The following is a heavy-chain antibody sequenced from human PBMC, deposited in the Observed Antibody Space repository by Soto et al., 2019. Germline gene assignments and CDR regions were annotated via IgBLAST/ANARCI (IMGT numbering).Heavy chain of an antibody. CDR1: GGTFSNYA. J-gene: IGHJ4*02. V-gene: IGHV1-69*01. CDR3: AIAARNSWTCDF. D-gene: IGHD6-13*01. CDR2: LIPLTETP. Sequence: QVQVVQSGAEVKKPGSSVKVSCKASGGTFSNYAISWVRQAPGHGLEWVGGLIPLTETPVYAQTVQGRLTITAEQITSAAYTARSSLRTYDTAVDYYAIAARNSWTCDFWGQGTLVTVSS.